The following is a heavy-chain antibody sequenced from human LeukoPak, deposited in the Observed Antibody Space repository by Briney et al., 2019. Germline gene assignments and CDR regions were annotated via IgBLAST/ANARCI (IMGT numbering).Heavy chain of an antibody. J-gene: IGHJ5*02. D-gene: IGHD6-25*01. V-gene: IGHV4-39*01. CDR3: ARQSTIAAARIDP. Sequence: PLETLSLTCTVSGGSISDSNYYWGWIRQPPGRGLEWIGNIYYSGSTYYSPSLKSRVTVSVDTSKNQFSLKLSSVTAADTAVYYCARQSTIAAARIDPWGQGTLVTVSS. CDR2: IYYSGST. CDR1: GGSISDSNYY.